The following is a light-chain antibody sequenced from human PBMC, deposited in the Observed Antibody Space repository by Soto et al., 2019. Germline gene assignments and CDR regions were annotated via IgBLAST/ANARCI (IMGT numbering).Light chain of an antibody. CDR3: QQRSNWPPIT. J-gene: IGKJ5*01. CDR1: QSVSSY. V-gene: IGKV3-11*01. Sequence: EIVMPQSPCTLSLSPGERATLSCSASQSVSSYLAWYQQKPGQAPRLLIYDASNRATGIPARFSGSGSGTDFTLTISSLEPEDFAVYYCQQRSNWPPITFGQGTRLEIK. CDR2: DAS.